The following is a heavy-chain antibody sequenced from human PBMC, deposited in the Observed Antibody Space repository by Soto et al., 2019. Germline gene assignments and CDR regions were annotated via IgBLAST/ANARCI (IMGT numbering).Heavy chain of an antibody. CDR3: ARDRPLDYYGSGEGRFDF. CDR2: SSSSSSYT. Sequence: PGGSLRLACAASGFTFSSYSMNWVRQPPGKGLEWVSSSSSSSSYTDYGYSVKGRFTISRDNAKTKLYLQMNSLRAEDTAVYYCARDRPLDYYGSGEGRFDFWGQGTLVTVSS. CDR1: GFTFSSYS. J-gene: IGHJ4*02. V-gene: IGHV3-21*01. D-gene: IGHD3-10*01.